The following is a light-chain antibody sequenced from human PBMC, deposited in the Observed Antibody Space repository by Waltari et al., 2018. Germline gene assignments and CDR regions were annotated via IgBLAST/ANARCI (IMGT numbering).Light chain of an antibody. Sequence: ELVVTQSPATLSFSPGERPTLSGRDTQSVVTYLAWYQQRPGQSPRLLIYDASYRATGIPARFSGSGSETDFTLTISSLQPEDFAVYYCQQRRNWPLTFGGGTRVQI. J-gene: IGKJ4*01. CDR2: DAS. CDR3: QQRRNWPLT. CDR1: QSVVTY. V-gene: IGKV3-11*01.